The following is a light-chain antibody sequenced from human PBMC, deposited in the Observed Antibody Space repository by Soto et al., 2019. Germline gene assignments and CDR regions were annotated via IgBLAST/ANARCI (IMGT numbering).Light chain of an antibody. V-gene: IGKV3-20*01. CDR2: GAS. CDR3: QQYDISPWT. J-gene: IGKJ1*01. CDR1: QSVSNNY. Sequence: IVLTQSPGTLSLSPGERATLSCRASQSVSNNYLAWYQQKPGQAPRLLIYGASNRATGIPDRLSGSGSGTDFTLTIIRLEPEDFAVYYCQQYDISPWTFGQGTKVDIK.